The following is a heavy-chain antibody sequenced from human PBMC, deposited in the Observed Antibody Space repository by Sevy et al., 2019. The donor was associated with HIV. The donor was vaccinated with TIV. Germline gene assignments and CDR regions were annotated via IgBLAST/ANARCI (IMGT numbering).Heavy chain of an antibody. V-gene: IGHV4-59*13. CDR1: GVSISNYY. CDR3: ARTYYDLWSTYPHRVWWFDP. Sequence: SETLSLTCTVSGVSISNYYWSWIRQLPGKGLEWIGYIYYSGTTNYNPSLQSRVTISVDTSKNQFSLRLSSVTAADTAVYYCARTYYDLWSTYPHRVWWFDPWGRGTLVTVSS. D-gene: IGHD3-3*01. CDR2: IYYSGTT. J-gene: IGHJ5*02.